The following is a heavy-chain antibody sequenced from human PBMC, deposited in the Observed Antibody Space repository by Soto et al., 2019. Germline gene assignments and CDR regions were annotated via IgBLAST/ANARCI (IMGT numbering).Heavy chain of an antibody. D-gene: IGHD3-9*01. J-gene: IGHJ4*02. CDR3: ARTSLTGYYDPTYFFDF. CDR1: GGAVSNHF. Sequence: SETLSLTCAASGGAVSNHFWTRIRQPPGKGLESIGHIHYSGSTDYNPSLKSRVTISVDTSKNQFSLKLTSVTAADTAVFYCARTSLTGYYDPTYFFDFWGQGTLVTVSS. CDR2: IHYSGST. V-gene: IGHV4-59*02.